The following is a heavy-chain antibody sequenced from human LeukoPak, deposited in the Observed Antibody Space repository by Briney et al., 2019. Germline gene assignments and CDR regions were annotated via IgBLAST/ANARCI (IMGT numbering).Heavy chain of an antibody. J-gene: IGHJ4*02. CDR2: IWYDGSNK. D-gene: IGHD3-22*01. CDR1: GFTFSNYG. CDR3: ASPLDSSGYYLGY. Sequence: GGSLRLSCAASGFTFSNYGMHWVRQAPGKGLEWVAVIWYDGSNKYYADSVKGLFTISRDNSKNTLYLQMNSLRAEDTAVYYCASPLDSSGYYLGYWGQGTLVTVSS. V-gene: IGHV3-33*01.